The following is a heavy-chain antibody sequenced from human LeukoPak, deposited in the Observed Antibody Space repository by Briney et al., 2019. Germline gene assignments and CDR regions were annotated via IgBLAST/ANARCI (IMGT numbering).Heavy chain of an antibody. J-gene: IGHJ6*02. V-gene: IGHV3-74*01. CDR1: GFTFSNYW. CDR2: IKTDVTDT. CDR3: VRGYSFGPYGMDV. D-gene: IGHD2-15*01. Sequence: GGSLRLSCAASGFTFSNYWMHWVRQAPGKGLVWVSRIKTDVTDTAYADSVRGRFTISRENAKNTLYLQMSSLRAEDTAVYFCVRGYSFGPYGMDVWGQGTTVTVSS.